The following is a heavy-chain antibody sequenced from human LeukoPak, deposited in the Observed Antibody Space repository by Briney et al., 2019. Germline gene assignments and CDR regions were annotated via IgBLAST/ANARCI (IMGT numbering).Heavy chain of an antibody. J-gene: IGHJ6*03. CDR3: ARSLRVRGVPDYMDV. CDR2: IHKNAIT. CDR1: GFTVSSNC. Sequence: PGGSLRLSCAASGFTVSSNCMTWVSQAPGKGLEWVSVIHKNAITSYADTVRGRFTISRDNSKNTLYLQMNNLRADDTAVYYCARSLRVRGVPDYMDVWGKGTTVTVS. V-gene: IGHV3-53*01. D-gene: IGHD3-10*01.